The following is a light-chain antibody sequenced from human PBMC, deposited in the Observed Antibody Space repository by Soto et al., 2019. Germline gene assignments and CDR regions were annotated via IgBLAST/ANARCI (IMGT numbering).Light chain of an antibody. CDR2: EVS. CDR1: SSDVGGYNY. Sequence: QSVLTQPASVSGSPGQSITISCTGTSSDVGGYNYVPWFQQHPGKAPKLKIYEVSNRPSGVSNRFSGSKSGYTASLTISELQAEDEADYYCTSFTSSSTWVFGGGTK. CDR3: TSFTSSSTWV. J-gene: IGLJ3*02. V-gene: IGLV2-14*03.